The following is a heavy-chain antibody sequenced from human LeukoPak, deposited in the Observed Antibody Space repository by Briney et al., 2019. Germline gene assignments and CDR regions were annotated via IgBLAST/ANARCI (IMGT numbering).Heavy chain of an antibody. J-gene: IGHJ6*03. CDR3: ASVSWSGYLEGDCYMDV. Sequence: ASVKVSCKASGYTFTGYYMHWVRQAPGQGLEWMGWINPNSGGTNYAQKFQGRVTMTRDTSISTAYMELSRLRSDDTAVYYCASVSWSGYLEGDCYMDVWGKGTTVTVSS. CDR2: INPNSGGT. D-gene: IGHD3-3*01. CDR1: GYTFTGYY. V-gene: IGHV1-2*02.